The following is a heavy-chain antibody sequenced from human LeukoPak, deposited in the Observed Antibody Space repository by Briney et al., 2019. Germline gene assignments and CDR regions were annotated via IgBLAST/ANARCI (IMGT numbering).Heavy chain of an antibody. D-gene: IGHD2-8*01. Sequence: PGGSLSLSCAASGFIFSSYAMSWVRQAPGKGLEWVSTISGSGGSTYYADSVKGRFTISRDNSKNTVYLQMNSLRAEDTAVYYCAKDWSCINEVCHGDFDYWGQGTLVTVSS. J-gene: IGHJ4*02. V-gene: IGHV3-23*01. CDR3: AKDWSCINEVCHGDFDY. CDR1: GFIFSSYA. CDR2: ISGSGGST.